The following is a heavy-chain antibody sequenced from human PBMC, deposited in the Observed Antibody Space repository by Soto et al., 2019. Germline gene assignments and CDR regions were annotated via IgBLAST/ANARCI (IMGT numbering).Heavy chain of an antibody. CDR3: ARDSSGWPHDAFDI. CDR1: GYTFTSYG. D-gene: IGHD6-19*01. V-gene: IGHV1-18*04. CDR2: ISAYNGNT. Sequence: ASVKVSCKASGYTFTSYGISWVRQAPGQGLEWMGWISAYNGNTNYAQKLQGRVTMTTDTSTSTAYMELRSLRSDDTAVYYCARDSSGWPHDAFDIWGQGRMVTVSS. J-gene: IGHJ3*02.